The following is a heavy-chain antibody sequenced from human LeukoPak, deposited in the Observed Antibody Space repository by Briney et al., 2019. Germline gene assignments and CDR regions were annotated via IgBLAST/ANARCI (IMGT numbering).Heavy chain of an antibody. CDR1: GGSISSSSYY. CDR3: ARGEARGASNPHASNWFDP. CDR2: INHSGST. D-gene: IGHD2-8*01. J-gene: IGHJ5*02. Sequence: SETLSLTCDVSGGSISSSSYYWSWIRQPPGKGLEWIGEINHSGSTNYNPSLKSRVTISVDTSKNQFSLKLSSVTAADTAVYYCARGEARGASNPHASNWFDPWGQGTLVTVSS. V-gene: IGHV4-39*07.